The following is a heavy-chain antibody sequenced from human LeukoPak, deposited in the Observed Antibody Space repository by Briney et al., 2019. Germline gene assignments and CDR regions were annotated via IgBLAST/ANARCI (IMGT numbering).Heavy chain of an antibody. J-gene: IGHJ4*02. CDR3: ARNAYYSADY. CDR2: IHHSGSA. D-gene: IGHD2/OR15-2a*01. V-gene: IGHV4-4*02. Sequence: GSLRLSCAASGFTFSDAWMSWVRQAPGKGLEWIAEIHHSGSANYNPPLKSRVTISVDKSKNQFSVMLTPVTAADTAVYYCARNAYYSADYWGQGTLVTVSS. CDR1: GFTFSDAW.